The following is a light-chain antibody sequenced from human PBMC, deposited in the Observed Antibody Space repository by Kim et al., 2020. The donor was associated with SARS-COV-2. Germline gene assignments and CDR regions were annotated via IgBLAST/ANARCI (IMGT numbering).Light chain of an antibody. CDR1: SLRSYY. Sequence: LGQTVRITCQGDSLRSYYASWYQQKPGKAPVLVIYGKNNRPSAIPDRFSGSSSGNTASLTITGAQAEDEADYYCNSRDSSGNHHVVFGGGTQLTVL. CDR2: GKN. J-gene: IGLJ2*01. V-gene: IGLV3-19*01. CDR3: NSRDSSGNHHVV.